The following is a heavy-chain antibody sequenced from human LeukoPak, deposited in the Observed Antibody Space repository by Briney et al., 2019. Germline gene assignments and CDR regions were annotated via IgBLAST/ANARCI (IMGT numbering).Heavy chain of an antibody. CDR2: INHSGST. CDR1: GGSLSGYY. J-gene: IGHJ4*02. CDR3: ARGLRRWLPSYYFDY. V-gene: IGHV4-34*01. Sequence: SETLSLTCAVYGGSLSGYYWSWIRQPPGKGLEWIGEINHSGSTNYNPSLKSRVTISVDTSKNQFSLKLSSVTAADTGVYYCARGLRRWLPSYYFDYWGQGTLVTVSS. D-gene: IGHD5-12*01.